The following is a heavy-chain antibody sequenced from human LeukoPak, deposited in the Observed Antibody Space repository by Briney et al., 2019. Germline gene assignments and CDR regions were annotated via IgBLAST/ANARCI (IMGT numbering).Heavy chain of an antibody. V-gene: IGHV3-53*01. Sequence: GGSLRLSCAASGFTVSSNYMSWVRQAPGKGLEWVSVIYSGGSTYYADSVKGRFTISRDNSKNTLYLQMNSLRAEDTAVYYCARNFPGYSSSWYAYYFDYWGQGTLVTVSS. CDR1: GFTVSSNY. J-gene: IGHJ4*02. CDR2: IYSGGST. CDR3: ARNFPGYSSSWYAYYFDY. D-gene: IGHD6-13*01.